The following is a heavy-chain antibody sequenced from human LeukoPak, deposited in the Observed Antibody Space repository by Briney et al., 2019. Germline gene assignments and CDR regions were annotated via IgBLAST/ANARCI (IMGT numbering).Heavy chain of an antibody. Sequence: GASVKVSCKASGGTFSSYAISWVRQAPGQGLEWMGGIIPIFGTANYAQKFQGRVTITADESTSTAYMELSSLGSEDTAVYYCARESATTTVVTPWYFDYWGQGTLVTVSS. CDR2: IIPIFGTA. D-gene: IGHD4-23*01. CDR3: ARESATTTVVTPWYFDY. CDR1: GGTFSSYA. J-gene: IGHJ4*02. V-gene: IGHV1-69*13.